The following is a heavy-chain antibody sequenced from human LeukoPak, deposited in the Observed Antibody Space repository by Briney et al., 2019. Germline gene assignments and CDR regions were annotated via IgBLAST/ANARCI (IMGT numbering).Heavy chain of an antibody. J-gene: IGHJ5*02. D-gene: IGHD1-26*01. CDR1: GGSFSGYY. Sequence: SETLSLTCAVYGGSFSGYYWSWIRQPPGKGLEWIGEINHSGSTNYNPSLKSRVTISVDTSKNQFSPKLSSVTAADTAVYYCARGVGATTLPGYNWFDPWGQGTLVTVSS. CDR2: INHSGST. V-gene: IGHV4-34*01. CDR3: ARGVGATTLPGYNWFDP.